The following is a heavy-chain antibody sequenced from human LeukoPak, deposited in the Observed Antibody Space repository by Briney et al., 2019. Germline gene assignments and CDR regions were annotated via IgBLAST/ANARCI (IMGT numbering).Heavy chain of an antibody. Sequence: GESLKISCKGSGFSFISNWIGWVRQMPGKGLEWMGIIYPGDPDTRYSPSFQGQVTISADKSINTAYLQWSSLKASDTAMYYCARQYGRPFDYWGQGTLVTVSS. D-gene: IGHD4-17*01. J-gene: IGHJ4*02. CDR2: IYPGDPDT. CDR1: GFSFISNW. V-gene: IGHV5-51*01. CDR3: ARQYGRPFDY.